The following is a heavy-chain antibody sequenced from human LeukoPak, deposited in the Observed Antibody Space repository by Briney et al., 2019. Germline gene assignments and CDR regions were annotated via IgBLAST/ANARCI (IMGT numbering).Heavy chain of an antibody. D-gene: IGHD3-10*01. CDR1: GFTVRNNY. Sequence: HPGGSPRLSCAASGFTVRNNYMSWVRQAPGKGLEWVSVIYSGGSTYYADSVKGRFTISRDNSKNTLYLQMNSLRAEDTAVYFCATGERMVRGDGVDYWGQGTLVTVSS. J-gene: IGHJ4*02. CDR2: IYSGGST. CDR3: ATGERMVRGDGVDY. V-gene: IGHV3-66*01.